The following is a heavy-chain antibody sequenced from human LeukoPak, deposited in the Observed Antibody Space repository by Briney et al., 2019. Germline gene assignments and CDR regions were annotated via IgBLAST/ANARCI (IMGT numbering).Heavy chain of an antibody. D-gene: IGHD5-18*01. CDR2: INHSGST. V-gene: IGHV4-34*01. Sequence: PSETLSLTCAVYGGSFSGYYWSWIRQPPGKGLEWIGEINHSGSTNYNPSLKSRVTISVDTSKNQFSLKLSSVTAADTAVYYCARGRRIQLWLDNWFDPWGQGTLVTVSS. CDR1: GGSFSGYY. J-gene: IGHJ5*02. CDR3: ARGRRIQLWLDNWFDP.